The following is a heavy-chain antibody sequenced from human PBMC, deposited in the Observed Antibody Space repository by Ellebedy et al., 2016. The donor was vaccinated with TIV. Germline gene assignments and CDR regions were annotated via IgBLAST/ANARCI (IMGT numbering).Heavy chain of an antibody. CDR2: SRGGGGTT. Sequence: GESLKISXAVSGVTFTDAWLSWVRQAPGKGLECVGRSRGGGGTTDYAAPAKGRFTISRDDSKATLYLQMNSLETGDTALYFCAWHNYDTSGYYHLDYWGQGTLVSVSA. CDR3: AWHNYDTSGYYHLDY. D-gene: IGHD3-22*01. V-gene: IGHV3-15*05. CDR1: GVTFTDAW. J-gene: IGHJ4*02.